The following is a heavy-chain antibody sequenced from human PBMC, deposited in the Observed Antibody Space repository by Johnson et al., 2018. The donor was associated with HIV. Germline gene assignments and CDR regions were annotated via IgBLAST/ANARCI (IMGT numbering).Heavy chain of an antibody. J-gene: IGHJ3*02. CDR2: ISYDGSNK. D-gene: IGHD3-9*01. CDR1: GFTFSSFG. CDR3: ASYDILTGYYAFDI. V-gene: IGHV3-30*03. Sequence: QVQLVESGGGVVQPGRSLRLSCATSGFTFSSFGMHWVRQAPGKGLEWVAVISYDGSNKYYADSVKGRFIISRDNSKNTLYLQMNSLRAEDTAVYYCASYDILTGYYAFDIWGQGTMVTVSS.